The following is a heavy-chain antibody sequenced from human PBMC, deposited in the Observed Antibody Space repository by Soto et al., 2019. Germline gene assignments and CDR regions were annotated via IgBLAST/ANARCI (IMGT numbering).Heavy chain of an antibody. J-gene: IGHJ4*02. V-gene: IGHV3-33*01. CDR3: ARDGVGATAFFGFLDY. Sequence: VHLVQSGGGVVQPGRSLRLSCAAPGNIFSGYGMHWVRQAPGKGLEWVAVIWFDGSERYYADSAKGRFTISRDNSKSTLDLQMDSLRAEDTAVYYCARDGVGATAFFGFLDYWGQGTLVSVSS. CDR1: GNIFSGYG. D-gene: IGHD1-26*01. CDR2: IWFDGSER.